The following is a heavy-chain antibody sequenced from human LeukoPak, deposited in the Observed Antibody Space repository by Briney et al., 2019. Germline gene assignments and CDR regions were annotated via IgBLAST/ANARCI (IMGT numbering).Heavy chain of an antibody. Sequence: KPSETLSLTCTVSGGSISSFYWSWIRQPPGKGLEWIGCVHYGGNTNYNPSLKSRVTISVDTSNNQFSLKLSSVTAADTAVYYCARHRDSSGYKYAFDIWGQGKMVTVSS. CDR1: GGSISSFY. CDR3: ARHRDSSGYKYAFDI. V-gene: IGHV4-59*08. CDR2: VHYGGNT. J-gene: IGHJ3*02. D-gene: IGHD3-22*01.